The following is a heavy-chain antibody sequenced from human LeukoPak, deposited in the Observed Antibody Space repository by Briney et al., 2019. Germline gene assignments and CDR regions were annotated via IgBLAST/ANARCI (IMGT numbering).Heavy chain of an antibody. D-gene: IGHD5-18*01. CDR3: ARDSGYSYGYCADY. J-gene: IGHJ4*02. CDR2: ISSNSSYI. CDR1: RFTFSSYS. V-gene: IGHV3-21*01. Sequence: GGSLRLSCAASRFTFSSYSMNWVRQAPGKGLEWVSSISSNSSYIYYADSVKGRFTISRDNAKNSLYLQMNSLRAEDTAVYYCARDSGYSYGYCADYWGQGTLVTVSS.